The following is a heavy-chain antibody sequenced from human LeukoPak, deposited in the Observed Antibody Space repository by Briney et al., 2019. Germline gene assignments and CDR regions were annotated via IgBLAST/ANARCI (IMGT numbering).Heavy chain of an antibody. CDR3: ARDQNYYGGSGYSYHWYFDL. V-gene: IGHV3-11*01. D-gene: IGHD3-22*01. CDR1: GFNFCDYH. J-gene: IGHJ2*01. CDR2: ISTSAYSR. Sequence: GGPLRLSCAASGFNFCDYHMTRLRQAPGEGLEGISDISTSAYSRHYADSVRGRFTVSRDNAKNSVCLQMNSLSAEDTVVYYCARDQNYYGGSGYSYHWYFDLWGRGTLVTVSS.